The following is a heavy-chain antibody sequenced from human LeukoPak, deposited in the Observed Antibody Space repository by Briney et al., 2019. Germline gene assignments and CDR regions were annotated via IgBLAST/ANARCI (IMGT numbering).Heavy chain of an antibody. J-gene: IGHJ4*02. D-gene: IGHD6-19*01. CDR2: IKNDGSST. Sequence: GGSLRLSCAPSGLTVSTNWTHWVRQAPGKGLVWVSRIKNDGSSTRYADSVKGRFTIYRDNAKNTLYLQLNSLRAEDTAVYYCARSTVAGGLDYWGQGTLVTVSS. CDR3: ARSTVAGGLDY. V-gene: IGHV3-74*01. CDR1: GLTVSTNW.